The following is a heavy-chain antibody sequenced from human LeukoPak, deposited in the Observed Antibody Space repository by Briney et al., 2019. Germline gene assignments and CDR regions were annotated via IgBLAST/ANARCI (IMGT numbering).Heavy chain of an antibody. Sequence: PGGSLRLSCAASGFTFSSHWMHWVRQAPGKGLVWVSRINSDGSSISYADSVKGRFTISRDNAKNTLYLQMNSLRAEDTAVYYCERDLQLWTTGDTRGGARVGYGGQGTLVPVSS. J-gene: IGHJ4*02. CDR1: GFTFSSHW. V-gene: IGHV3-74*01. CDR3: ERDLQLWTTGDTRGGARVGY. CDR2: INSDGSSI. D-gene: IGHD5-18*01.